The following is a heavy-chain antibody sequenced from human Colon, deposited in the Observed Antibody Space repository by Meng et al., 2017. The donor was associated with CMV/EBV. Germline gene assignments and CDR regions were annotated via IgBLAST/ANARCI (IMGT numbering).Heavy chain of an antibody. CDR2: TYYRSQWST. CDR3: ARVISSIGIIDY. V-gene: IGHV6-1*01. CDR1: GDSGSSNNVA. Sequence: SGDSGSSNNVAWNWIRQSPSRGLEWLGRTYYRSQWSTDYAVSLRSRINIKADTAKNQFSLQLNSVTPEDTAMYYCARVISSIGIIDYWGQGSLVTVSS. D-gene: IGHD1-26*01. J-gene: IGHJ4*02.